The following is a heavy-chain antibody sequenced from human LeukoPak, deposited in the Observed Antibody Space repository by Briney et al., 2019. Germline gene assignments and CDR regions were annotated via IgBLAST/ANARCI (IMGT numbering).Heavy chain of an antibody. CDR3: ATGSDGYCGGDCAFDY. D-gene: IGHD2-21*02. Sequence: GGSLRLSCAASGFTFSTYAMSWVRQAPGKGPEWVSSISNSGGSTYYADSVKGRFTISRDKSKNRLYLQMNSLRVEDTAVYYCATGSDGYCGGDCAFDYWGQGTLVTVSS. CDR2: ISNSGGST. CDR1: GFTFSTYA. J-gene: IGHJ4*02. V-gene: IGHV3-23*01.